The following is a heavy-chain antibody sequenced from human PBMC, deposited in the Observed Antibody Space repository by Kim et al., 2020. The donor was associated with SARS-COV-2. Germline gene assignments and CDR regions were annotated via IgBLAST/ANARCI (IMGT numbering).Heavy chain of an antibody. D-gene: IGHD3-3*01. CDR2: ISAYNGNT. CDR3: ARDCDFWSGLCLDAFDI. CDR1: GYTFTSYG. Sequence: ASVKVSCKASGYTFTSYGISWVRQAPGQGLEWMGWISAYNGNTNYAQKLQGRVTMTTDTSTSTAYMELRSLRSDDTAVYYCARDCDFWSGLCLDAFDIWGQGTMVTVSS. J-gene: IGHJ3*02. V-gene: IGHV1-18*01.